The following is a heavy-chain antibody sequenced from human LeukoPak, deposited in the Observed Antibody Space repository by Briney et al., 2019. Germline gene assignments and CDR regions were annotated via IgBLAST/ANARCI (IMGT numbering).Heavy chain of an antibody. D-gene: IGHD3-10*01. CDR1: GFIFTNYF. J-gene: IGHJ4*02. CDR2: IKQDGSEK. Sequence: GGSLRLSCAASGFIFTNYFMSWVRQAPGKGLEWVANIKQDGSEKYYVDSVKGRFTISRDNAKNSLYLQMNSLRAEDAAVYYCARDKEVYYYASGSLGYWGQGTLVTVSS. V-gene: IGHV3-7*03. CDR3: ARDKEVYYYASGSLGY.